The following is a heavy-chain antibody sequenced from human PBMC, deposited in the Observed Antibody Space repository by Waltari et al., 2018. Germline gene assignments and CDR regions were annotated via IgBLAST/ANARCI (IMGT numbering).Heavy chain of an antibody. Sequence: EVQLLESGGGLVQPGGSLRLSCAASGFTFTTYAMSWVRQAPGKGLEWVSSISSGGSTYYGDSVKGRFTISRDNSKNTLYLQMNSLRAEDTAVYYCASRPVTTPGPFDYWGQGTLVTVSS. D-gene: IGHD4-17*01. V-gene: IGHV3-23*01. J-gene: IGHJ4*02. CDR2: ISSGGST. CDR3: ASRPVTTPGPFDY. CDR1: GFTFTTYA.